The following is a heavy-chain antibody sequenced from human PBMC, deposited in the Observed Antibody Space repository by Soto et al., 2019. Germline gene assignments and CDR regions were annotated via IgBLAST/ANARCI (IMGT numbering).Heavy chain of an antibody. CDR1: GFTFSNHA. CDR3: ARVLRYFDTPYGMDF. Sequence: EVQLLESGEGLVQPGGSLKLSCAASGFTFSNHAMSWVRQAPGKGLEWVSGIGGSGRNTYYADSVKGRFTISRDNSQNTLFRQMNSLRAEDTAEYYCARVLRYFDTPYGMDFWGQGTTVTVSS. CDR2: IGGSGRNT. V-gene: IGHV3-23*01. D-gene: IGHD3-9*01. J-gene: IGHJ6*02.